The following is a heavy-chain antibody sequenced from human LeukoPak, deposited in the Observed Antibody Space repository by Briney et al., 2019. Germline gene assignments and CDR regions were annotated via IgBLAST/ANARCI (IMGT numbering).Heavy chain of an antibody. J-gene: IGHJ4*02. V-gene: IGHV3-74*01. Sequence: PGGSLRLSCAASGFTFSSYWMHWVRQAPGKGLVWVSRINTDGSSTSYADSVKGRFTISRDNAKNTLYLQMNSLRAEDTAVYYCARSVHPYYFDYWGQGTLVTVSS. CDR3: ARSVHPYYFDY. CDR1: GFTFSSYW. CDR2: INTDGSST.